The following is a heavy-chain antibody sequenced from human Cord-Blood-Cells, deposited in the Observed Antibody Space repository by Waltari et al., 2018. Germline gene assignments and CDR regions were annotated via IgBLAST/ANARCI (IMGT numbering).Heavy chain of an antibody. J-gene: IGHJ4*02. D-gene: IGHD6-13*01. CDR3: ATSPSSWYDY. CDR2: IKQDGSEK. Sequence: EVQLVESGGGLVQPGGSLRLSCAASGFTFSSIWMSWVRQAPGKGLEWVANIKQDGSEKYYVDSVKGRFTISRDNAKNSLYLQMNSLRAEDTAVYYCATSPSSWYDYWGQGTLVTVSS. CDR1: GFTFSSIW. V-gene: IGHV3-7*01.